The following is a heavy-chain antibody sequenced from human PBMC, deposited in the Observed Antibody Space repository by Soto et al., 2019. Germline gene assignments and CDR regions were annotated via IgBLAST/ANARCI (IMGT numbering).Heavy chain of an antibody. J-gene: IGHJ5*02. Sequence: HPGGSLRLSCAASGFSVGSNFMTWVRQAPGKGLEWVSVMKDGGSTNYADSVKGRFTVSRDNAKNSLYLQMNSLRDEDTAVYYCARDVSGLNWFDPWGQGTLVTVSS. CDR3: ARDVSGLNWFDP. CDR1: GFSVGSNF. CDR2: MKDGGST. V-gene: IGHV3-53*01. D-gene: IGHD5-12*01.